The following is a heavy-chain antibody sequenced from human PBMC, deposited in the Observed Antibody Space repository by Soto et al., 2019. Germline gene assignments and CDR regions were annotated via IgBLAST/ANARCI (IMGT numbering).Heavy chain of an antibody. D-gene: IGHD3-3*01. V-gene: IGHV1-18*01. CDR3: ARDSSFALLEWSPSDSYGMDV. CDR2: ISTSNGYT. Sequence: QVQLVQSTGEVKEPGASLKVACKASGYSFSTYGISWVRQAPGQGLEWMGWISTSNGYTNYAQKFQGRVSMTTDTSTNTADMEVRSLRSDDTAFYFCARDSSFALLEWSPSDSYGMDVWGQGTSVTVSS. J-gene: IGHJ6*02. CDR1: GYSFSTYG.